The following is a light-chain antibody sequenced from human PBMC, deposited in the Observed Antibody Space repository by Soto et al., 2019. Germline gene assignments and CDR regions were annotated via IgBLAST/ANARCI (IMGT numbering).Light chain of an antibody. CDR1: QSVRSSY. V-gene: IGKV3-20*01. J-gene: IGKJ2*01. CDR3: QQYGSSPPYT. CDR2: GAS. Sequence: EIVLTQSPGTLSLSPGERATLSCRASQSVRSSYLAWYQQKPGQAPRLLIYGASSRATGIPNRFSGSGSGTDFTLTISRLEPEDCAVYYCQQYGSSPPYTFGQGTKLEI.